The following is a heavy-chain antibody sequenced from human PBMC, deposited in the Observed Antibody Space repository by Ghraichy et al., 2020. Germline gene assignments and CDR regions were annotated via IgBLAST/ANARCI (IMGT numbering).Heavy chain of an antibody. CDR2: ISYDGSNK. D-gene: IGHD3-3*01. V-gene: IGHV3-30-3*01. CDR3: ARDGVRITIFGVAPYYYYYGMDV. J-gene: IGHJ6*02. Sequence: SCAASGFTFSSYAMHWVRQAPGKGLEWVAVISYDGSNKYYADSVKGRFTISRDNSKNTLYLQMNSLRAEDTAVYYCARDGVRITIFGVAPYYYYYGMDVWGQGTTVTVSS. CDR1: GFTFSSYA.